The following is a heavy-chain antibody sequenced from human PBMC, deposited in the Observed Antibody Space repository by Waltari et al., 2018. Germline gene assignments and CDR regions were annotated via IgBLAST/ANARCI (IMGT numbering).Heavy chain of an antibody. D-gene: IGHD6-19*01. CDR2: SSSTSTDI. CDR1: GLSFCVGW. CDR3: TRDVYGSGGDYFDY. J-gene: IGHJ4*02. V-gene: IGHV3-21*04. Sequence: EVQLVASGGVLVVHGAPMRVPGSAAGLSFCVGWMNGVRQAPGKGLEWVSSSSSTSTDIYYADSVKGRFTIARDNAKNSLYLQMDSLRVEDTAVYYCTRDVYGSGGDYFDYWGQGTLVTVSP.